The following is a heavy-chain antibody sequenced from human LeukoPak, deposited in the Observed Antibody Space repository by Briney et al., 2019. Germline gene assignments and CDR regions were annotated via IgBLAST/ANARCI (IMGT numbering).Heavy chain of an antibody. Sequence: PSETLSLTCTVSGGSINRHYWSWIRQPPGKGLEWIGYIYYSGSTNYNPSLKSRVTISVDTSKNQLSLKLSSVTAAGTAVYYCASSYDSSGRPVDYWGQGTLVTVSS. CDR2: IYYSGST. V-gene: IGHV4-59*08. CDR3: ASSYDSSGRPVDY. J-gene: IGHJ4*02. D-gene: IGHD3-22*01. CDR1: GGSINRHY.